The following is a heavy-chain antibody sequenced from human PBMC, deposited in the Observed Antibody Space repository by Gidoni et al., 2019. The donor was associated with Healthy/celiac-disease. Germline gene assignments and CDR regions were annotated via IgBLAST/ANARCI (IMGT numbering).Heavy chain of an antibody. CDR3: ASQYCSGGSCYSYYFDY. CDR1: GFPFSSSA. D-gene: IGHD2-15*01. CDR2: IIGSGGST. V-gene: IGHV3-23*01. Sequence: EVQLLESGGGLVQPGGSLRLSCAASGFPFSSSALSWVRQAPGKGLEWVSAIIGSGGSTYYADSVKGRFTISRDNSKNTLYLQMNSLRAEDTAVYYCASQYCSGGSCYSYYFDYWGQGTLVTVSS. J-gene: IGHJ4*02.